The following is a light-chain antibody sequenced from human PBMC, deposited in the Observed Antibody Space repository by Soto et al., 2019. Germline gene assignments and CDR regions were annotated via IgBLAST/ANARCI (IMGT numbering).Light chain of an antibody. CDR3: IQDFISPPT. CDR1: QGIRGD. V-gene: IGKV1-6*01. J-gene: IGKJ1*01. Sequence: AIQMTQSPSSLSASLGDRVTITCRASQGIRGDLGWYQQKPGKAPKLLISPTSTLQSGVPSRFRGRGSGTNFTLTISSLQPEDFETYYCIQDFISPPTVGQGTKVDIK. CDR2: PTS.